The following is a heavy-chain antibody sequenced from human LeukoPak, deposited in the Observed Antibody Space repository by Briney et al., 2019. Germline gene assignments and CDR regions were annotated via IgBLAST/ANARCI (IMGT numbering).Heavy chain of an antibody. CDR2: INDGGDRT. CDR3: AKDHDQTSSGSDVFDV. D-gene: IGHD3-22*01. V-gene: IGHV3-23*01. Sequence: GGSLRLSCAASGFRFGTYAMGWVRQTPGRGLEWVSGINDGGDRTHYAASVKGRFTISRDNSRNTLFLQMNSLRAEDTAVYHCAKDHDQTSSGSDVFDVWGQGTMVTVSS. J-gene: IGHJ3*01. CDR1: GFRFGTYA.